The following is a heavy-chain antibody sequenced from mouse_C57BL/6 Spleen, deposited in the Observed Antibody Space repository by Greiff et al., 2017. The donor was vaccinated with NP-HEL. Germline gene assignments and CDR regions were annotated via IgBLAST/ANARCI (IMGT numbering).Heavy chain of an antibody. Sequence: QVQLQQPGAELVKPGASVKMSCKASGYTFTSYWITWVKQRPGQGLEWIGDIYPGSGSTNYNEKFKSKATLTVDTSSSTAYMQLSSLTSEDSAVYYCARPFITTVVDLYYFDYWGQGTTLTVSS. CDR2: IYPGSGST. CDR3: ARPFITTVVDLYYFDY. CDR1: GYTFTSYW. V-gene: IGHV1-55*01. J-gene: IGHJ2*01. D-gene: IGHD1-1*01.